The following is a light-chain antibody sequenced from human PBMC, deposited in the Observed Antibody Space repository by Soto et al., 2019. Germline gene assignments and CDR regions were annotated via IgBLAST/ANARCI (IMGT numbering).Light chain of an antibody. CDR3: QQANTSPLT. CDR1: QDISGW. Sequence: DIQMTQSPSSVSAFAGDTVTITCRASQDISGWLAWYQHKPGEAPKLLIFAASRLLSGVQARFSGSGSGTDFTLSISSLQPEDAATYFCQQANTSPLTVGGGTKVEIK. CDR2: AAS. V-gene: IGKV1-12*01. J-gene: IGKJ4*01.